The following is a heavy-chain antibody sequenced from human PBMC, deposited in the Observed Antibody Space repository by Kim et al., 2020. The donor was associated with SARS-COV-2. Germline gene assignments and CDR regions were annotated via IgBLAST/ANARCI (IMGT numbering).Heavy chain of an antibody. Sequence: SETLSLTCTVSGGSISSYYWSWIRQPPGKGLEWIGYIYYSGSTNYNPSLKSRVTISVDTSKNQFSLKLSSVTAADTAVYYCARHFPRPLYPNCSSTSCSINYYYGMDGWGQGTTVTVSS. CDR2: IYYSGST. V-gene: IGHV4-59*08. J-gene: IGHJ6*02. CDR3: ARHFPRPLYPNCSSTSCSINYYYGMDG. D-gene: IGHD2-2*01. CDR1: GGSISSYY.